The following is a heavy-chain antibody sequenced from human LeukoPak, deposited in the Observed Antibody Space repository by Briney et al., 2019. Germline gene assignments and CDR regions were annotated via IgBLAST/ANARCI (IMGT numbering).Heavy chain of an antibody. J-gene: IGHJ3*02. CDR2: IYHSGST. CDR3: ASGWDTAMAFDI. CDR1: GYSISSGYY. V-gene: IGHV4-38-2*02. Sequence: PSETLSLTCTVSGYSISSGYYWGWIRQPPGKGLEWIGSIYHSGSTYYNPSLKSRVTISVDTSKNQFSLKLGSVTAADTAVYYCASGWDTAMAFDIWGQGTMVTVSS. D-gene: IGHD5-18*01.